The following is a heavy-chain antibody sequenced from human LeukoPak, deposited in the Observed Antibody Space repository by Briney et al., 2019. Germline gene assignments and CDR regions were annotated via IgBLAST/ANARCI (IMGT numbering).Heavy chain of an antibody. CDR3: AKQLGYCSDGSCYFPY. V-gene: IGHV3-48*01. D-gene: IGHD2-15*01. Sequence: PGGSLRLSCGASGITFSSYSMNWVRQAPGKGLEWVSYISSSGSTKYYADSVKGRFTISRDNARNSLYLQMNSLRAEDTAVYYCAKQLGYCSDGSCYFPYWGQGTLVTVSS. CDR1: GITFSSYS. J-gene: IGHJ4*02. CDR2: ISSSGSTK.